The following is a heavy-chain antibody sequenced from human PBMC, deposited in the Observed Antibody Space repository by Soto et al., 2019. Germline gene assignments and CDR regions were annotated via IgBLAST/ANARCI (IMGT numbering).Heavy chain of an antibody. D-gene: IGHD1-20*01. Sequence: PGGSLRLSCAASGFTFSSYAMSWVRQAPGKGLEWVSAISGSGGSTYYADSVKGRFTISRDNSKNTLYLQMNSLRAEDTAVYYCAKALVTGNPFPADDAFDIGGQGTMVTVPS. CDR2: ISGSGGST. V-gene: IGHV3-23*01. J-gene: IGHJ3*02. CDR1: GFTFSSYA. CDR3: AKALVTGNPFPADDAFDI.